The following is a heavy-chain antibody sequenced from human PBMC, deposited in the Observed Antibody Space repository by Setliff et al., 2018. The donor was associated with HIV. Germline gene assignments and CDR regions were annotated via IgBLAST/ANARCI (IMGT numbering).Heavy chain of an antibody. V-gene: IGHV1-18*01. D-gene: IGHD6-19*01. J-gene: IGHJ6*02. Sequence: ASVKVSCKASGYTFTTYGISWVRQAPGHGLEWMGWISPNFGHTNYAQNFLGRVTMTIDTSTSRAYMELRSLRSDDTAMYFCARLGSGWSDSYYYAMDIWGQGTTVTISS. CDR2: ISPNFGHT. CDR1: GYTFTTYG. CDR3: ARLGSGWSDSYYYAMDI.